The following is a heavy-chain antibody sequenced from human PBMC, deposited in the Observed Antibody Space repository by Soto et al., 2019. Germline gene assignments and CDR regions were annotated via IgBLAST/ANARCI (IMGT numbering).Heavy chain of an antibody. J-gene: IGHJ4*02. Sequence: WASVKVSCKASGYTFTGYYMHWVRQAPGQGLEWMGWINPNSGGTNYAQKFQGRVTMTRDTSISTAYMELSRLRSDDTAVYYCARTPRGYYDSSGYSDYWGQGTLVTVSS. V-gene: IGHV1-2*02. CDR2: INPNSGGT. CDR1: GYTFTGYY. D-gene: IGHD3-22*01. CDR3: ARTPRGYYDSSGYSDY.